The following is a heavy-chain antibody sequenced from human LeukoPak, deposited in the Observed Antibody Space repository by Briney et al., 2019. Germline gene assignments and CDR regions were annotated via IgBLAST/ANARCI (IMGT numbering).Heavy chain of an antibody. CDR1: GFTFSSYV. D-gene: IGHD2-8*01. Sequence: GGSLRLSCAASGFTFSSYVMSWVRQAPGKGLEWVSSITGSGGGTYYADSVKGRFTISRDNSKNTLFLQLDSPRAEDTAVYYCAKAALMETSREGVDYWGQGTLVTVSS. CDR3: AKAALMETSREGVDY. J-gene: IGHJ4*02. CDR2: ITGSGGGT. V-gene: IGHV3-23*01.